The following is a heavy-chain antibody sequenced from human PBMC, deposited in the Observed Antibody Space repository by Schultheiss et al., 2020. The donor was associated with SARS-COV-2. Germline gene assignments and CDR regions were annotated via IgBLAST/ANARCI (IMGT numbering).Heavy chain of an antibody. D-gene: IGHD6-6*01. V-gene: IGHV1-8*01. J-gene: IGHJ6*02. CDR2: ISAYNGNT. CDR1: GYTFTTYD. Sequence: ASVKVSCKASGYTFTTYDINWVRQATGQGLEWMGWISAYNGNTNYAQKFQGRVTMTRDTSTSTVYMELSSLRSEDTAVYYCARDQSSSSSLYYYGMDVWGQGTTVTVSS. CDR3: ARDQSSSSSLYYYGMDV.